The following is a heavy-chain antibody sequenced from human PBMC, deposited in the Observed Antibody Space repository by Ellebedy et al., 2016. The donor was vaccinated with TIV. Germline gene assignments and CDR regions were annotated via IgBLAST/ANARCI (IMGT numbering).Heavy chain of an antibody. D-gene: IGHD4-17*01. CDR3: ANDYGDNYGMDV. V-gene: IGHV3-23*01. CDR1: GFTVSSNY. CDR2: ISGSGGST. Sequence: GESLKISCAASGFTVSSNYMSWVRQAPGKGLEWVSVISGSGGSTFYADSVKGRFTISRDNSNNTLYLQMNSLRAEDTAVDYCANDYGDNYGMDVWGQGTTVTVSS. J-gene: IGHJ6*02.